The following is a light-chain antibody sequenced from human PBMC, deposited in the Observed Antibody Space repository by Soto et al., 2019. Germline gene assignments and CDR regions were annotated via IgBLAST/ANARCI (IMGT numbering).Light chain of an antibody. Sequence: QSVLTQPPSASGTPGQRVTISCSGSSSNIGSNTVNWYQQLPGTAPKLLVYSNNQRPSGVPDRFSGSKSGTSASLAISGLQSEDEADYDCAAWDDSPQDVFGTGTKVNVL. J-gene: IGLJ1*01. CDR1: SSNIGSNT. CDR3: AAWDDSPQDV. V-gene: IGLV1-44*01. CDR2: SNN.